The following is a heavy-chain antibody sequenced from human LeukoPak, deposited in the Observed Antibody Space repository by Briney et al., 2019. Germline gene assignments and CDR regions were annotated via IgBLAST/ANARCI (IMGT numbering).Heavy chain of an antibody. J-gene: IGHJ4*02. D-gene: IGHD3-22*01. Sequence: GGSLRLSCAASGFTFSGSAMHWVRQASGKGLEWVGRIRSKANSYATAYAASVKGRFTISRDDSKNTLYLHMTSLKTEDTAVYYCTTDLGGDSSAYYTNSDYWGQGTLVTVSS. CDR1: GFTFSGSA. V-gene: IGHV3-73*01. CDR2: IRSKANSYAT. CDR3: TTDLGGDSSAYYTNSDY.